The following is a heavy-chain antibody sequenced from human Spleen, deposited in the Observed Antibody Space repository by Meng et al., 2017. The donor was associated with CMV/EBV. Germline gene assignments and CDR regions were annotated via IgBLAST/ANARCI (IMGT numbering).Heavy chain of an antibody. D-gene: IGHD2-15*01. CDR3: ARNYCSSGGCFKYSDNWFDP. V-gene: IGHV4-59*01. CDR2: IYYSGST. J-gene: IGHJ5*02. CDR1: GGFISSYY. Sequence: SETLSLTCTVSGGFISSYYWSWIRQPPGKGLEWIGYIYYSGSTNYNPSLKSRVTISVDTSKNQFSLKLSSVTAADTAFYYCARNYCSSGGCFKYSDNWFDPWGQGTLVTVSS.